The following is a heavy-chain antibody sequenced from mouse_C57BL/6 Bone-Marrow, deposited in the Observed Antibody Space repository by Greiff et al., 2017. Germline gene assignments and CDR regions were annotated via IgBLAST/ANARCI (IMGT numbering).Heavy chain of an antibody. CDR3: AREREYYGYFDY. J-gene: IGHJ2*01. V-gene: IGHV5-4*01. CDR2: ISDGGSYT. Sequence: EVKLQESGGGLVKPGGSLKLSCAASGFTFSSYAMSWVRQTPEKRLEWVATISDGGSYTYYPDNVKGRFTISRDNAKNILYLQMSHLKSEDTAMYYCAREREYYGYFDYWGQGTTLTVSS. CDR1: GFTFSSYA. D-gene: IGHD1-1*01.